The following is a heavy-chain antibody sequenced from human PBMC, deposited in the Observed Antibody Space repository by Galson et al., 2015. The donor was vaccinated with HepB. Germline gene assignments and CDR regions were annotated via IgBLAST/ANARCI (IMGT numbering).Heavy chain of an antibody. CDR3: SRRGGAYGPLDASDL. CDR1: GYSFTSYW. J-gene: IGHJ3*01. Sequence: QSGAEVKKPGESLKISCKGSGYSFTSYWIGWVRQMPGKGLEWMGLIYPGDSDTRYSPSFQGQVTSSADKSISTAYLQWSSLKASDTAMYYCSRRGGAYGPLDASDLRGKASMFTVS. CDR2: IYPGDSDT. D-gene: IGHD5-12*01. V-gene: IGHV5-51*01.